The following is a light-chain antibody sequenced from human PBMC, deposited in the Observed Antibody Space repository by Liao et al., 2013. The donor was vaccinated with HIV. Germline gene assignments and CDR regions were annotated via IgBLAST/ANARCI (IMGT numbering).Light chain of an antibody. V-gene: IGLV3-1*01. CDR3: QTWDSNTYV. Sequence: SYDLTQPPSVSVSPGQTANTTCSGDKLGDKYACWYEQKPGQAPVLVIYKDSERPSGIPERFSGSNSGNTATLTISRVEAGDEADYYCQTWDSNTYVFGTGTKVTVL. CDR2: KDS. J-gene: IGLJ1*01. CDR1: KLGDKY.